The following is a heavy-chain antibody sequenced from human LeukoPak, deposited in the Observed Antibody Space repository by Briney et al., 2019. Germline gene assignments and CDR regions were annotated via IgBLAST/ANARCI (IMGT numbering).Heavy chain of an antibody. Sequence: GGSLRLSCAASGFTFSSYAMHWVRQAPGKGLEWVAVVSYDGSNKYYADSVKGRFTISRDNSKNTLYLQMNSLRAEDTAVYYCASGDYDSGGYFTYFDYWGQGTLVTVSS. CDR2: VSYDGSNK. CDR3: ASGDYDSGGYFTYFDY. V-gene: IGHV3-30*04. CDR1: GFTFSSYA. D-gene: IGHD3-22*01. J-gene: IGHJ4*02.